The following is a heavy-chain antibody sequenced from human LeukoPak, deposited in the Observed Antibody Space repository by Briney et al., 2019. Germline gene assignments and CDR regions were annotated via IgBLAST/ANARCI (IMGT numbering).Heavy chain of an antibody. CDR2: IYYSGST. D-gene: IGHD6-19*01. J-gene: IGHJ6*02. V-gene: IGHV4-59*01. CDR1: GGSISSYY. CDR3: ARGSGSSGWGDYYYGMDV. Sequence: SETLSLTCTVSGGSISSYYWSWIRQPPGKGLEWIGYIYYSGSTNYNPSLKSRVTISVDTSKNQFSLKLSSVTAADTAVYYCARGSGSSGWGDYYYGMDVWGQGTTVTVSS.